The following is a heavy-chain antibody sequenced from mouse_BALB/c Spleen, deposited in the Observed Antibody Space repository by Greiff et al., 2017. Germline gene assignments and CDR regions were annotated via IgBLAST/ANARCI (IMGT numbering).Heavy chain of an antibody. CDR2: ISSGGST. CDR1: GFTFSSYA. V-gene: IGHV5-6-5*01. Sequence: DVMLVESGGGLVKPGGSLKLSCAASGFTFSSYAMSWVRQTPEKRLEWVASISSGGSTYYPDSVKGRFTISRDNARNILYLQMSSLRSEDTAMYYCAREGKLYYFDYWGQGTTLTVSS. CDR3: AREGKLYYFDY. D-gene: IGHD4-1*01. J-gene: IGHJ2*01.